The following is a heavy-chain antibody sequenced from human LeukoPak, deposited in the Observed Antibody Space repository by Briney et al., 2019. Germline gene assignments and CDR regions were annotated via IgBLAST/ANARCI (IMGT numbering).Heavy chain of an antibody. CDR3: ARGPDFWSGYSSDY. D-gene: IGHD3-3*01. J-gene: IGHJ4*02. Sequence: PSETLSLTCTVSGGSISSYYWSWIRQPPGKGLEWFGYIYYSGCTNYNPSLKSRLTISVDTSKNQFSLKLSSVTAADTAVYYCARGPDFWSGYSSDYWGQGTLVTVSS. CDR1: GGSISSYY. CDR2: IYYSGCT. V-gene: IGHV4-59*01.